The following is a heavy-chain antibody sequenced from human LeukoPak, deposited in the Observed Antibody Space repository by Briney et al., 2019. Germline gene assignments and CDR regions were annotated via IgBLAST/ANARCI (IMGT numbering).Heavy chain of an antibody. CDR2: IYYSGST. Sequence: SETLSLTCTVSGGSISSSSYYWGWIREPPGKGLEWIGSIYYSGSTYYNPSLKSRVTISVDTSKNQFSLKLSSVTAADTAVYYRARDRDTAMVSGYWGQGTLVTVSS. J-gene: IGHJ4*02. V-gene: IGHV4-39*07. CDR3: ARDRDTAMVSGY. CDR1: GGSISSSSYY. D-gene: IGHD5-18*01.